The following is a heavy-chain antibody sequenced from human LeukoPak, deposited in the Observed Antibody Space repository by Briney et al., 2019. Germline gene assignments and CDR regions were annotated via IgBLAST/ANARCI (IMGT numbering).Heavy chain of an antibody. CDR3: ARGYYDFWSGYSVSHFDY. CDR2: IYYSGST. D-gene: IGHD3-3*01. V-gene: IGHV4-39*07. Sequence: SETLSLTCTVSGGSISNSSYYWGWIRQPPGKGLEWIGSIYYSGSTYYNPSLKSRVTISVDTSKNQFSLKLSSVTAADTAVYYCARGYYDFWSGYSVSHFDYWGQGTLVTVSS. J-gene: IGHJ4*02. CDR1: GGSISNSSYY.